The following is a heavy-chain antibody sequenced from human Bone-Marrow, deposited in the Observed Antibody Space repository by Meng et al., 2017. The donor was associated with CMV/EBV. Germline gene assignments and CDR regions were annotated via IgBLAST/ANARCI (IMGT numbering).Heavy chain of an antibody. CDR1: GFTFSSYG. D-gene: IGHD2-21*01. CDR2: IKQDGSEK. Sequence: GGSLRLSCAASGFTFSSYGMHWVRQAPGKGLEWVANIKQDGSEKYYVDSVKGRFTISRDNAKNSLYLQMNSLRAEDTAVYYCARFVGCGGDCYRPAEYFQHWGQGTLVTVSS. V-gene: IGHV3-7*01. J-gene: IGHJ1*01. CDR3: ARFVGCGGDCYRPAEYFQH.